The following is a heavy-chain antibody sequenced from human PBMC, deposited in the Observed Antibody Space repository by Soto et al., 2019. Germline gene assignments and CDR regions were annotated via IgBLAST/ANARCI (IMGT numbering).Heavy chain of an antibody. CDR3: AAGEASSRNLAPYYLDF. J-gene: IGHJ4*02. Sequence: SETLSLTCAVYGGSFSDHFWSWIRQAPGEGLEWIGEINHSGTTSFFPSYNPSLRSRVTISEDTSKNQFSLKLLSVTTADTAVYFCAAGEASSRNLAPYYLDFWGQGTLVTVSS. CDR2: INHSGTT. V-gene: IGHV4-34*01. CDR1: GGSFSDHF. D-gene: IGHD6-13*01.